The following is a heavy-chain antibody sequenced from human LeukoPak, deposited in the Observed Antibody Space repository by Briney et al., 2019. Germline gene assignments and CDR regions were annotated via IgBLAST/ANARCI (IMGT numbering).Heavy chain of an antibody. CDR1: GYTFTSYG. CDR3: ARVYGSSWYSEYDYWFDP. D-gene: IGHD6-13*01. Sequence: ASVKVSCKASGYTFTSYGISWVRRAPGQGLEWMGWISAYNGNTNYAQKLQGRVTMTTDTSTSTAYMELRSLRSDDTAVYYCARVYGSSWYSEYDYWFDPWGQGTLVTVSS. CDR2: ISAYNGNT. V-gene: IGHV1-18*04. J-gene: IGHJ5*02.